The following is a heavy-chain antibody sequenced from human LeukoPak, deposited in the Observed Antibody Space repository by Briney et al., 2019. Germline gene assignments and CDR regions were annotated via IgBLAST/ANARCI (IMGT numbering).Heavy chain of an antibody. CDR1: GYTFTSYG. D-gene: IGHD3-22*01. J-gene: IGHJ3*02. CDR3: ARVGNYYDRNPFDI. Sequence: ASVKVSCKASGYTFTSYGISWVRQAPGQGLEWMGWISGYNGYTTYAQKPQGRVTMATDTSTSTAYMELRSLTSDDTAVYYCARVGNYYDRNPFDIWGQGTMVTVSS. V-gene: IGHV1-18*01. CDR2: ISGYNGYT.